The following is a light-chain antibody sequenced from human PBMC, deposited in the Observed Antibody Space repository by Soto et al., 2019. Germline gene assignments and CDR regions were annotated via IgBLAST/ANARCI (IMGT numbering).Light chain of an antibody. J-gene: IGLJ3*02. V-gene: IGLV1-40*01. CDR2: GNN. Sequence: QSLLTQPPSVSGAPGQRVTISCTGSGSNIGAGFDVHWYQQLPGTAPKLLIYGNNNRPSGVPDRFSGSKSGTSASLSITGLQAEDGADYYCQSFDNSLNGFAVFGGGTKVTVL. CDR1: GSNIGAGFD. CDR3: QSFDNSLNGFAV.